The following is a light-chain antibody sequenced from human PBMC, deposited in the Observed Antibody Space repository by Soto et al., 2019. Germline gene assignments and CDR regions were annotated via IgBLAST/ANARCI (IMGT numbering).Light chain of an antibody. CDR3: SSYTDSSNYV. V-gene: IGLV2-14*01. Sequence: QSGLTQPASVSGSPGQSVTISCTGTSSDLASYNYVSWYQQQPGKAPKLMIYQVTNRPSGVSNRFSGSRSGNTASLTISGLQAEDEADYYCSSYTDSSNYVFGTGTKVTVL. CDR1: SSDLASYNY. CDR2: QVT. J-gene: IGLJ1*01.